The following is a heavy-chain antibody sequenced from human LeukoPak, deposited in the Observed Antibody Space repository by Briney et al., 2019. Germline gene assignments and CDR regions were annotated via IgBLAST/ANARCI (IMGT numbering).Heavy chain of an antibody. CDR1: GFTFSSYA. CDR3: ARSIPWDFDY. J-gene: IGHJ4*02. CDR2: ISYDGSNK. D-gene: IGHD1-26*01. Sequence: PGGSLRLSCAASGFTFSSYAMHWVRQAPGKGLEWVAVISYDGSNKYYADSVKGRFTISRDNAKNTLYLQMNSLRAEDTAVYYCARSIPWDFDYWGQGTLVTVSS. V-gene: IGHV3-30-3*01.